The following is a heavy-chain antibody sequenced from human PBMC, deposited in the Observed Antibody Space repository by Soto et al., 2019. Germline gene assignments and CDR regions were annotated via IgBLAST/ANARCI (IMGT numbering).Heavy chain of an antibody. CDR2: VIPIFGTA. CDR1: GGTFSSYA. D-gene: IGHD6-19*01. V-gene: IGHV1-69*13. CDR3: ARGTTLDWLGASYNWFDP. Sequence: ASVKVSCKASGGTFSSYAISWVRQAPGQGLEWMGGVIPIFGTANYAQKFQGRVTITADESTSTAYMELSSLRSEDTAVYYCARGTTLDWLGASYNWFDPWGQGTLVTVSS. J-gene: IGHJ5*02.